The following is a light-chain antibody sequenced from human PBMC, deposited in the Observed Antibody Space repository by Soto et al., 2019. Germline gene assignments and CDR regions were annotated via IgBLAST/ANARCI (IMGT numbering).Light chain of an antibody. CDR1: QNISFW. J-gene: IGKJ5*01. CDR3: QHYGSSPPVT. V-gene: IGKV1-5*03. CDR2: RAS. Sequence: DIQMTQSPSTLSASVGDRVTITCRASQNISFWLAWYQQKPGKAPKVLMHRASNLENGVPSRFSGSGSGTEFTLTISRLEPEDVAVYYCQHYGSSPPVTFGQGTRLEIK.